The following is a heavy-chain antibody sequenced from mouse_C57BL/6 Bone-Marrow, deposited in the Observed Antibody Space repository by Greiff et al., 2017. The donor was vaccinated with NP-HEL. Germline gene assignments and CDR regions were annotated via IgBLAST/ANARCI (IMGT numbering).Heavy chain of an antibody. CDR3: ARPHLLLRSYAMDY. Sequence: VQLQQSGAELARPGASVKLSCKASGYTFTSYGISWVKQRTGQGLEWIGEIYPRSGNTYYNEKFKGKATLTADKSSSTASMELRSLTSEDSAVYFCARPHLLLRSYAMDYWGQGTSVTVSA. CDR2: IYPRSGNT. D-gene: IGHD1-1*01. V-gene: IGHV1-81*01. CDR1: GYTFTSYG. J-gene: IGHJ4*01.